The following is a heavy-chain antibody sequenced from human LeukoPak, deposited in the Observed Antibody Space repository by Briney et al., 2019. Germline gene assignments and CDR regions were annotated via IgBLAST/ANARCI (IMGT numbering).Heavy chain of an antibody. V-gene: IGHV4-31*03. J-gene: IGHJ6*02. CDR2: IYYSGST. Sequence: SETLSLTCTVSGGSISSGGYYWSWIRQHPGKGLEWIGYIYYSGSTYYNPSLKSRVTISVDTSKNQFSLKLSSVTAADTAVYYCASSIDHPSYYYYGMDVWGQGTTVTVSS. CDR3: ASSIDHPSYYYYGMDV. D-gene: IGHD1-14*01. CDR1: GGSISSGGYY.